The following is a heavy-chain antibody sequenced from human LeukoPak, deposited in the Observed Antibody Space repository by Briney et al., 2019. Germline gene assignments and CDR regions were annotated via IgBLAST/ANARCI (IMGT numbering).Heavy chain of an antibody. J-gene: IGHJ5*02. CDR1: GGSFSGYY. CDR3: ARWIQLWLGWFDP. Sequence: SETLSLTCAVYGGSFSGYYWTWIRQPPGKGLEWIGEINHSGRTNYNPSLKSRVTISVDTSKNQFSLKVTSVTAADTAVYYCARWIQLWLGWFDPWGQGTLVTVSS. V-gene: IGHV4-34*01. D-gene: IGHD5-18*01. CDR2: INHSGRT.